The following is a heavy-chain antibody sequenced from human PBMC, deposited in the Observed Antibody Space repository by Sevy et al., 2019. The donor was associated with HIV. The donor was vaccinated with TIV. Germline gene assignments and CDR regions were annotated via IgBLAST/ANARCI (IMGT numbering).Heavy chain of an antibody. CDR1: EFSFSWYD. J-gene: IGHJ6*02. Sequence: GGSLRLSCATSEFSFSWYDIQWVRQAPGKGLEWVAFILYDGSKKYYGDSVKGRFTISRDNSKNTLYLQMNSLRVEDTAVYYCARDHPDKDGMDVWGQGTMGTVSS. CDR2: ILYDGSKK. CDR3: ARDHPDKDGMDV. D-gene: IGHD2-15*01. V-gene: IGHV3-30*02.